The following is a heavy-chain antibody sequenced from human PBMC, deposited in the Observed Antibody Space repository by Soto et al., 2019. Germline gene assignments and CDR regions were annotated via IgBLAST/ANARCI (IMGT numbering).Heavy chain of an antibody. CDR3: ARTLWIPFDY. CDR1: GGSFSGYY. J-gene: IGHJ4*02. CDR2: INHSGST. V-gene: IGHV4-34*01. Sequence: SETLSLTCAVYGGSFSGYYWSWIRQPPGKGLEWIGEINHSGSTNYNPSLKSRVTISVDTSKNQFSLKLSSVTAADTAVYYCARTLWIPFDYWGPGTLATVSS. D-gene: IGHD5-12*01.